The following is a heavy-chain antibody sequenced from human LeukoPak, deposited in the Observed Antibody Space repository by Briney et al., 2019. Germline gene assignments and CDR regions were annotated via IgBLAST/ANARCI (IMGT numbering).Heavy chain of an antibody. V-gene: IGHV1-18*01. CDR2: ISTYNGYT. D-gene: IGHD3-9*01. CDR1: GYTFSGHG. CDR3: ARVADMSHDPLTGYYIPYYFDY. J-gene: IGHJ4*02. Sequence: ASVKVSCKASGYTFSGHGLTWVRQAPGQGLEWLGWISTYNGYTNYAQNLQGRVTMTADTSTSTAYMELRSLRSDDTAVYFCARVADMSHDPLTGYYIPYYFDYWGQGTLVTVSS.